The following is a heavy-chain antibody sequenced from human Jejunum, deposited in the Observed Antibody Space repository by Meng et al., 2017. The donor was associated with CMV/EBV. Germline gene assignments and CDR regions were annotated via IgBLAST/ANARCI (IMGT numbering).Heavy chain of an antibody. CDR3: TRVAHTGSHTFLKRFFDF. CDR2: INWSGSNA. J-gene: IGHJ4*02. V-gene: IGHV3-20*03. CDR1: FVVYG. Sequence: FVVYGRSWVRQARGKGLEWVAAINWSGSNAGYADSEKGRFTISRDNAKSTLYLEMNSLRAEDTALYYCTRVAHTGSHTFLKRFFDFWGQGTLVTVSS. D-gene: IGHD1-26*01.